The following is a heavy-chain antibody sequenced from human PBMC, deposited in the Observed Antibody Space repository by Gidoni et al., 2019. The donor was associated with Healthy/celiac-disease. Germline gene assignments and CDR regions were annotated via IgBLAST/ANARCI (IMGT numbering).Heavy chain of an antibody. CDR2: IWYDGSNK. D-gene: IGHD6-6*01. Sequence: QVQLVESGGGVVQPGRSLRLSCAASGFTFSSYGMHWVRQAPGKGLEWVAVIWYDGSNKYYADAVEGRFTISRDNSKNTLYLQMNSLRAEDTAVYYCARVEYSSSDGYYYYYYMDVWGKGTTVTVSS. CDR1: GFTFSSYG. V-gene: IGHV3-33*01. J-gene: IGHJ6*03. CDR3: ARVEYSSSDGYYYYYYMDV.